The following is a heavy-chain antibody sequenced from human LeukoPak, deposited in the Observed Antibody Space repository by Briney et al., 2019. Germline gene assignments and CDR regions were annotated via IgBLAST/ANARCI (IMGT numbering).Heavy chain of an antibody. J-gene: IGHJ4*02. CDR1: GFSFSSHG. CDR3: AKVSRTMIVVVNSFLDY. D-gene: IGHD3-22*01. CDR2: IIGGAGGT. Sequence: GSLRLSCAASGFSFSSHGMSWVRQAPGKGLEWVSGIIGGAGGTYYADSVKGRFTISRDNAKNTLYLQMNSLRAEDTAVYYCAKVSRTMIVVVNSFLDYWGQGTLVTVSS. V-gene: IGHV3-23*01.